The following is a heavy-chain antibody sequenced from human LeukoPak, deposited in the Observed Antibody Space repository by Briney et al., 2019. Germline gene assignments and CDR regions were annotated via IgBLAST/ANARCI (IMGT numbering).Heavy chain of an antibody. V-gene: IGHV3-7*01. J-gene: IGHJ4*02. Sequence: PGASLRLSCAASGFTFSNYAMSWVRQAPGKGLEWVANINQDGSEKYFVASVKGRFTISRDNAKNSLYLQMNNVRAEDTAVYYCARDIVGPTDWGQGTLVTVSS. CDR1: GFTFSNYA. CDR3: ARDIVGPTD. CDR2: INQDGSEK. D-gene: IGHD1-26*01.